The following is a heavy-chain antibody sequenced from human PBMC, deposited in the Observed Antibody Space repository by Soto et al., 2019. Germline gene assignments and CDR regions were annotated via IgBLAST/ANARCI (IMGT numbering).Heavy chain of an antibody. Sequence: QVQLQQSGPGLVEPSQTLSLTCGISGDSVSSSGVAWNWIRQSPSRGLEWLGRTYFASRWFSEYSESVRSRITIDPDTSKNQLSRHVNSVTPEDTGVYYCARGRHSAFDYWGRGTLVTVSS. CDR1: GDSVSSSGVA. V-gene: IGHV6-1*01. D-gene: IGHD2-15*01. J-gene: IGHJ4*01. CDR2: TYFASRWFS. CDR3: ARGRHSAFDY.